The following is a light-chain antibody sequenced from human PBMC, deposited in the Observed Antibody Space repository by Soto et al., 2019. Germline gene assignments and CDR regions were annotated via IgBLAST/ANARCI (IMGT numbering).Light chain of an antibody. V-gene: IGKV1D-12*01. CDR1: QDISSW. J-gene: IGKJ4*01. CDR2: AAS. CDR3: QQADSFPLT. Sequence: DIQMTQSPSSVSASVGDRVIITCRASQDISSWLAWYQQKAGEAPKLLNFAASRLHSGVPSRFSGSVSGTDSTLTITNLRPEDFATYDCQQADSFPLTFGGGTKVEIK.